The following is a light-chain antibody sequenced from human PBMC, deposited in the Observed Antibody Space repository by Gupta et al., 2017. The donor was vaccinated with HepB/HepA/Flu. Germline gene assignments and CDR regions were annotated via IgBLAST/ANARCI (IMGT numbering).Light chain of an antibody. CDR2: DVS. J-gene: IGLJ2*01. CDR3: RSYTSSSAPVV. CDR1: SSDVGGYNN. Sequence: SALTQPASVSGSPGQPSTISCTGTSSDVGGYNNVPWYQQHPGKAPKLMVYDVSNRPSGISNRFSGSKSGNTASLTISGLQAGDEADYYCRSYTSSSAPVVFGGGTKLTVL. V-gene: IGLV2-14*01.